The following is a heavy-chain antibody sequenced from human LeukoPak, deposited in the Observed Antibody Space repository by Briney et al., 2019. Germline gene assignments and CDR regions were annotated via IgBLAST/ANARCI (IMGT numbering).Heavy chain of an antibody. D-gene: IGHD6-13*01. CDR2: ISWNSGSI. CDR3: AKDLKPDYYIAAAFDY. V-gene: IGHV3-9*01. CDR1: GFTFDDYA. J-gene: IGHJ4*02. Sequence: GGSLRLSCAASGFTFDDYAMHWVRQAPGKGLEWVSGISWNSGSIGYADSVKGRFTISRDNAKNSLYLQMNSLRAEDTAPYYCAKDLKPDYYIAAAFDYWAREPWSPSPQ.